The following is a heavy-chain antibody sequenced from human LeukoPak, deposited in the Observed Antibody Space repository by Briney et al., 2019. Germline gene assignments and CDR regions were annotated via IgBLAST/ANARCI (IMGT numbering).Heavy chain of an antibody. V-gene: IGHV3-48*01. CDR3: ARGVRGVIRADYYYYMDV. Sequence: GGSLRLSCAASEFTSSSYSMNWVRQTPGKGLEWISYIVSGSTTIYYADSVEGRFTISRDDAKNSLFLQMNSLRAEDTAVYYCARGVRGVIRADYYYYMDVWGKGTTVTVSS. CDR1: EFTSSSYS. D-gene: IGHD3-10*01. J-gene: IGHJ6*03. CDR2: IVSGSTTI.